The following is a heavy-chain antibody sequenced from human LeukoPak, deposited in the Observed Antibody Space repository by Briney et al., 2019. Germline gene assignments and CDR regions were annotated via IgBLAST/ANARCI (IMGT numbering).Heavy chain of an antibody. J-gene: IGHJ4*02. CDR1: GYTFTSYD. CDR3: ARAGGYSYGYYFDY. CDR2: INPNSGGT. V-gene: IGHV1-2*06. D-gene: IGHD5-18*01. Sequence: ASVKVSCKASGYTFTSYDINWVRQAPGQGLEWMGRINPNSGGTNYAQKFQGRVTMTRDTSISTAYMELSRLRSDDTAVYYCARAGGYSYGYYFDYWGQGTLVTVSS.